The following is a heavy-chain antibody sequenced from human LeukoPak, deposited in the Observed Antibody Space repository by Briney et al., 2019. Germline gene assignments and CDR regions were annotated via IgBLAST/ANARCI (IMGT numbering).Heavy chain of an antibody. D-gene: IGHD6-19*01. CDR1: GFTVSSNY. CDR3: ATGSSGWYPLDY. V-gene: IGHV3-53*01. Sequence: PGGSLGLSCAASGFTVSSNYMSWVRQAPGKGLEWVSVIYSGGSTYYADSVKGRFTISRDNSKNTLYLQMNSLRAEDTAVYYCATGSSGWYPLDYWGQGTLVTVSS. CDR2: IYSGGST. J-gene: IGHJ4*02.